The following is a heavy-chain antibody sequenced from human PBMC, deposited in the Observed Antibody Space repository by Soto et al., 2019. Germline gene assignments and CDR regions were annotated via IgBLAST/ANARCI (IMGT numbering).Heavy chain of an antibody. CDR3: ARGEGDYGGNSPYYYYYGMDV. V-gene: IGHV1-46*01. CDR1: GYTFTSYY. CDR2: INPSGGST. Sequence: ASVKVSCKASGYTFTSYYIHWVRQAPGQGLEWMGIINPSGGSTSYAQKFQGRVTMTRDTSTSTVYMELSSLRSEDTAVYYCARGEGDYGGNSPYYYYYGMDVWGQGTTVTVSS. D-gene: IGHD4-17*01. J-gene: IGHJ6*02.